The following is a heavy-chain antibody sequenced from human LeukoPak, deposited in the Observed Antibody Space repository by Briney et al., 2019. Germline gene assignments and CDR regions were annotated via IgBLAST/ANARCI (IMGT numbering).Heavy chain of an antibody. Sequence: SETLSLTCTVSGGSISSYYWSWLRQPPGKGLEWIGYIYYSGSTNYNPSLKSRVTISVDTSKNQFSLKLSSVTAADTAVYYCARVVGMAVAGTFDYWGQGTLVTVSS. V-gene: IGHV4-59*01. CDR3: ARVVGMAVAGTFDY. CDR2: IYYSGST. D-gene: IGHD6-19*01. CDR1: GGSISSYY. J-gene: IGHJ4*02.